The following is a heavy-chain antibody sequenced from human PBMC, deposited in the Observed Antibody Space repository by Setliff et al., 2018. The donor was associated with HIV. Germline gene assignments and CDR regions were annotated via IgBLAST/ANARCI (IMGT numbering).Heavy chain of an antibody. D-gene: IGHD3-16*02. V-gene: IGHV3-48*04. Sequence: GGSLRLSCAASGFSFSNSNINWVRQPPGKGLEWLSYIGSDSSTIYYADSVKGRFTISRDNAKNSLYLQMNSLRAEDTAVYYCARDGDVVRLHLGELSLFMDVWGQGTTVTVSS. J-gene: IGHJ6*02. CDR2: IGSDSSTI. CDR1: GFSFSNSN. CDR3: ARDGDVVRLHLGELSLFMDV.